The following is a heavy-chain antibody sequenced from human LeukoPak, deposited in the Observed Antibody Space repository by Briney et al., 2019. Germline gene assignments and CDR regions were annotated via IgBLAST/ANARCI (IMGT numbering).Heavy chain of an antibody. CDR3: ARSNYRTYRQQSYYFDY. CDR2: MNPNSGNT. D-gene: IGHD5-24*01. J-gene: IGHJ4*02. Sequence: ASVKVSCKASGYTFTSYDINWVRQATGQGLEWMGWMNPNSGNTGYAQKFQGRVTMTRNTSISTAYMELSSLRSEDTAVYYCARSNYRTYRQQSYYFDYWGQGTLVTVSS. CDR1: GYTFTSYD. V-gene: IGHV1-8*01.